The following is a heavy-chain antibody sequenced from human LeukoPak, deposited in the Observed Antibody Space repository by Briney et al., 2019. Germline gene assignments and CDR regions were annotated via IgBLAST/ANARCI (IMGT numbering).Heavy chain of an antibody. CDR1: GXTFSSYE. J-gene: IGHJ4*02. Sequence: GGSLRLSCAASGXTFSSYEMNWVRQAPGKGLECVSKISSSGSTINYADSVKGRFTISRDNAKNSLYLQTNSLRAEDTAVYYCARVLYLYGSSSARFDYWGQGTLVTVSS. V-gene: IGHV3-48*03. CDR3: ARVLYLYGSSSARFDY. D-gene: IGHD6-6*01. CDR2: ISSSGSTI.